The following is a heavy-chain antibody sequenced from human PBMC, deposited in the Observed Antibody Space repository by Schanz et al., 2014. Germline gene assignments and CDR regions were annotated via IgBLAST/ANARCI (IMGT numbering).Heavy chain of an antibody. Sequence: QLQLVQSGAEVKKPGSSVKVSCKLSGGTFSSYTISWMRQAPGQGLEWMGKIIPVLNIATYAQRFQGRVSITADTSTNTAYMELSSLRSEDTAVYYCARGGGPEDVFDIWGQGTILTVSS. CDR3: ARGGGPEDVFDI. CDR1: GGTFSSYT. V-gene: IGHV1-69*02. J-gene: IGHJ3*02. CDR2: IIPVLNIA. D-gene: IGHD2-15*01.